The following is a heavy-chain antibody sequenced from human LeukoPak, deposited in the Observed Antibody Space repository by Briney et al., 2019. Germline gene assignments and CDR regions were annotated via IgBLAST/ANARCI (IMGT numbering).Heavy chain of an antibody. Sequence: PSETLSLTCAVYGGSFSGYYWSWIRQPPGKGLEWIGEIYHSGNSNYSPSLKSRVTISVDKSKNQSSMKLTSVTAEDTAFYYCARDVGARLPGYWGQGILVTVSS. V-gene: IGHV4-34*01. CDR1: GGSFSGYY. D-gene: IGHD6-6*01. CDR2: IYHSGNS. J-gene: IGHJ4*02. CDR3: ARDVGARLPGY.